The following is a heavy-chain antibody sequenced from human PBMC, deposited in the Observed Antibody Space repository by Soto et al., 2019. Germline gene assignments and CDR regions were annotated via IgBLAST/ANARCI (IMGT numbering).Heavy chain of an antibody. CDR3: ARDGGFGELKY. CDR1: GDTFSGYP. J-gene: IGHJ4*02. D-gene: IGHD3-10*01. Sequence: QVQLVQSGAELKKPGSSVKVSCKASGDTFSGYPINWVRQAPGEGLEWMGRIIPVFGTTNDAQRFEGRVTFTADESTNTAYMALRGLLSDDTAVYYCARDGGFGELKYWGPGTLVTVSS. CDR2: IIPVFGTT. V-gene: IGHV1-69*18.